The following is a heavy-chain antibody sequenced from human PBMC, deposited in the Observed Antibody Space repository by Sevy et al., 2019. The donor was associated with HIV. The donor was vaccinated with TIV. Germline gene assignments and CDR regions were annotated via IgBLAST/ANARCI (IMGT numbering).Heavy chain of an antibody. CDR1: GGTFSSYA. Sequence: ASVKVSCKASGGTFSSYAISWVRQAPGQGLEWMGGIIPIFGTANYAQKFQGRVTITADESTVTAYMELSSLRSEDTAVYYCARASSPGIAAAATDYWGQGTLVTVSS. D-gene: IGHD6-13*01. V-gene: IGHV1-69*13. CDR2: IIPIFGTA. CDR3: ARASSPGIAAAATDY. J-gene: IGHJ4*02.